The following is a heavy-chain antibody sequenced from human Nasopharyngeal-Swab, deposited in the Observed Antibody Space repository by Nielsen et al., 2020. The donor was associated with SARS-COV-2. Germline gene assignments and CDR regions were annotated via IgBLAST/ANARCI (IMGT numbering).Heavy chain of an antibody. V-gene: IGHV3-33*08. J-gene: IGHJ6*02. CDR2: LGYDGSNK. CDR3: ARVVGSYYGMDV. Sequence: GGSLRLSCAASGFTFSSYGMHWVRPAPGKGLEWVAVLGYDGSNKYYADSVKDRFTISRANSKNTLYLQMDSLRAEDTAVYYCARVVGSYYGMDVWGQGTTVTVSS. D-gene: IGHD3-10*01. CDR1: GFTFSSYG.